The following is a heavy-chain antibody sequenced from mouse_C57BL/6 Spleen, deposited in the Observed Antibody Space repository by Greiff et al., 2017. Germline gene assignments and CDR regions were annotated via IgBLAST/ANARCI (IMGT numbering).Heavy chain of an antibody. CDR1: GYTFTDYN. CDR3: ARNWDWFAY. D-gene: IGHD4-1*01. V-gene: IGHV1-22*01. J-gene: IGHJ3*01. Sequence: VQLQQSGPELVTPVASVMMSCKASGYTFTDYNMHWVKQSHGKSLEWIGYINPNNGGTSYNQKFKGKATLTVNMSSSTAYMELRSLTSEDSAVYYCARNWDWFAYWGQGTLVTVSA. CDR2: INPNNGGT.